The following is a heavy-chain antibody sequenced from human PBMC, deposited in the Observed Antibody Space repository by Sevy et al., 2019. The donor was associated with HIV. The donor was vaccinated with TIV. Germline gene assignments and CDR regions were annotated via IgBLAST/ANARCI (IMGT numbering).Heavy chain of an antibody. CDR3: TTDSKKRGLSVLLDY. V-gene: IGHV3-15*01. D-gene: IGHD3-10*01. Sequence: GGSLRLSCAASGFTFSNAWMSWVRQAPGKGLEWVGRIKSKTDGGTTDYAAPVKGRFTICRDDSKNTLYLQMNSLKTEDTAIYYCTTDSKKRGLSVLLDYWGQGTLVTVSS. CDR2: IKSKTDGGTT. J-gene: IGHJ4*02. CDR1: GFTFSNAW.